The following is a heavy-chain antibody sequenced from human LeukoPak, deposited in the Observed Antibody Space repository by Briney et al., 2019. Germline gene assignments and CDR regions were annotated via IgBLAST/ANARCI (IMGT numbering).Heavy chain of an antibody. V-gene: IGHV1-18*01. CDR1: GYTFTSYG. D-gene: IGHD4-23*01. CDR3: ARDFAYGGNSGWDY. J-gene: IGHJ4*02. Sequence: ASVKVSCKASGYTFTSYGIRWVRQAPGQGLEWMGWISAYNGNTNYAQKLQGRVTMTTDTSTSTAYMELRSLRSDDTAVYYCARDFAYGGNSGWDYWGQGTLVTVSS. CDR2: ISAYNGNT.